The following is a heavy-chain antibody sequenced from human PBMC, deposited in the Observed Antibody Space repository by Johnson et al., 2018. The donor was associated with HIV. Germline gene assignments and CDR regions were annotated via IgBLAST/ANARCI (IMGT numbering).Heavy chain of an antibody. Sequence: QVQLVESGGGLVQPGGSLRLSCAASGFTFSSYAMSWVRQAPGKGLEWVAVIPHDGSHKYYEESVKGRFSLYRDNSKNTLYLQMNSLRAEDTAVYYCARDRGGGSYHDAFDIWGQGTMVTVSS. V-gene: IGHV3-30*03. CDR3: ARDRGGGSYHDAFDI. J-gene: IGHJ3*02. CDR1: GFTFSSYA. CDR2: IPHDGSHK. D-gene: IGHD1-26*01.